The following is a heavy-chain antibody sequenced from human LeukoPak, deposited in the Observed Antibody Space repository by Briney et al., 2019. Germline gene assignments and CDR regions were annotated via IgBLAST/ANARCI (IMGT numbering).Heavy chain of an antibody. Sequence: NPSETLSLTCTVSGASISDYYYSWIRQPPGKGLEWIGYIYYSGSTNYNPSLQSRVTISVDTSKNQFSLRLSSVTAADTAVYYCARCLVAQKFDYWGQGTLVTVSS. CDR2: IYYSGST. D-gene: IGHD6-6*01. CDR1: GASISDYY. J-gene: IGHJ4*02. CDR3: ARCLVAQKFDY. V-gene: IGHV4-59*01.